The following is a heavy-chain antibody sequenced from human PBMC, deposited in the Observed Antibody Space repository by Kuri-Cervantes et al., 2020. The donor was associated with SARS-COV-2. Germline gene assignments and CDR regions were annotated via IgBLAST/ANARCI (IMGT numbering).Heavy chain of an antibody. Sequence: GESLKISCEASGFIFSDYAIDWVRQAPGKGLEWVANIKPDGSDKYYVDSVKGRFTISRDNAKNSLYLQMNSLRPEDTAVYYCAREDVVPATLRGYYYNNGMDVWGQGTTVTDSS. CDR1: GFIFSDYA. J-gene: IGHJ6*02. V-gene: IGHV3-7*04. CDR2: IKPDGSDK. D-gene: IGHD2-15*01. CDR3: AREDVVPATLRGYYYNNGMDV.